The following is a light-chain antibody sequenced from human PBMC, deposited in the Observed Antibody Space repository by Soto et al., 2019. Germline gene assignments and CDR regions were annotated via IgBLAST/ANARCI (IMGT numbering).Light chain of an antibody. J-gene: IGLJ2*01. CDR1: SSNIGSNT. CDR2: SNN. V-gene: IGLV1-44*01. Sequence: QSVLTQPPSASGTPGQRVTISCSGSSSNIGSNTVNWYQQLPGTAPKLLIYSNNQRPSGVPDRFSGSNSGTSASLAISGLQSEDEADYYCAAWDVSLNGPVFGGATKLTVL. CDR3: AAWDVSLNGPV.